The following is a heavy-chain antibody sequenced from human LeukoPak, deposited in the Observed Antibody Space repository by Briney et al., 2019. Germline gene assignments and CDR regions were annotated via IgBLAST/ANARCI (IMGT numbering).Heavy chain of an antibody. V-gene: IGHV1-46*01. J-gene: IGHJ4*02. CDR1: GYTFTSYY. CDR2: FNPSDGRA. D-gene: IGHD4-17*01. CDR3: ARQAVTTGWYLDY. Sequence: GASVKVSCKASGYTFTSYYLHWVRQAPGQGLEWMGIFNPSDGRATYTQKFQGRVAVTRYTSTSTVYMDLSSLRSDDTATYYCARQAVTTGWYLDYWGQGTLVAVSS.